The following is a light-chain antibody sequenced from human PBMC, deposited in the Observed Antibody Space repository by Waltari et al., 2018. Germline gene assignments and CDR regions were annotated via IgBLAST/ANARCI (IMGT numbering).Light chain of an antibody. CDR1: QDISNW. Sequence: DIQMTQSPSSVSASVGDRVTITRRASQDISNWLAWYQQKSGKAPKLLIHTVSTLQIGVPPRFSGSGSGTDFTLTISSLQPEDFATYFCQQASGLPWTFGQGTKVEIK. V-gene: IGKV1-12*01. CDR2: TVS. J-gene: IGKJ1*01. CDR3: QQASGLPWT.